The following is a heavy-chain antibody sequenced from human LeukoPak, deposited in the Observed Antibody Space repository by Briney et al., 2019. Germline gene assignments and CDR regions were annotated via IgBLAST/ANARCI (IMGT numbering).Heavy chain of an antibody. J-gene: IGHJ4*02. CDR2: ISYDGINK. V-gene: IGHV3-30*18. D-gene: IGHD7-27*01. CDR1: GFTFSSYG. Sequence: GRSLRLSCAASGFTFSSYGMFWVRQAPGKGLEWVAVISYDGINKYYADSVKGRLTISRDNSKNTLYLQMNSLRAEDTAVYYCAEASLDTDWGVFDYWGQGTLVTVSS. CDR3: AEASLDTDWGVFDY.